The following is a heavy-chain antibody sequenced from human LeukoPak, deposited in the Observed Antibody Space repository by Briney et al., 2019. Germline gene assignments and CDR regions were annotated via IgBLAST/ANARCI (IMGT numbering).Heavy chain of an antibody. D-gene: IGHD1-1*01. CDR1: GFTFSNFG. Sequence: GGSLRLSCAASGFTFSNFGMHWVRQAPGKGLEWVAFIRHDEVTKYYADSVKGRFTISRDNSKSTLYLQMNSLRPEDTAVYYCARRRVESTGTHAPLQHWGQGTLVTVSS. V-gene: IGHV3-30*02. CDR3: ARRRVESTGTHAPLQH. J-gene: IGHJ1*01. CDR2: IRHDEVTK.